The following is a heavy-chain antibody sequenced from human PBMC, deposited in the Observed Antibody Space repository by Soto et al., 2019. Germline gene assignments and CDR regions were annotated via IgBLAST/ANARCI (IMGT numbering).Heavy chain of an antibody. CDR1: GGSLTKYY. Sequence: SETLSLTCTVSGGSLTKYYWSWIRQPAGKGLEWIGRVSTSGNVVSKASLRSGLTMSVDTSKNQFSLRLTSVTAADYAVYYCPRDNNDFWSLYPLAFDYWGQGALVTVSS. V-gene: IGHV4-4*07. D-gene: IGHD3-3*01. CDR3: PRDNNDFWSLYPLAFDY. CDR2: VSTSGNV. J-gene: IGHJ4*02.